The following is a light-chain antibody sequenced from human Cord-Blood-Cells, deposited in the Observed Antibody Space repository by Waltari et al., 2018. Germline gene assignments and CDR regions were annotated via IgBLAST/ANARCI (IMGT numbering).Light chain of an antibody. CDR3: CAYAGSYTYVV. Sequence: QSALTQPRSVSGSPGPSAPISCTGTSSAVGGYNYVSWYQQHPGKAPKLMIYDVSKRPSGVPDRFSGSKSGNTASLTISGLQAEDEADYYCCAYAGSYTYVVFGGGTKLTVL. CDR2: DVS. V-gene: IGLV2-11*01. CDR1: SSAVGGYNY. J-gene: IGLJ2*01.